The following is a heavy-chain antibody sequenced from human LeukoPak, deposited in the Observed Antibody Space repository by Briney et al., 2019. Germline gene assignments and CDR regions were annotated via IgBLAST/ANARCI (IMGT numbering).Heavy chain of an antibody. CDR2: ISSSSSYI. D-gene: IGHD3-10*01. Sequence: PGGSLRLSCAASGFTFSSYSMNWVRQAPGKGLEWVSSISSSSSYIYYADSVKGRFTISRDNAKNSLYLQMNSLRAEDTAVYYCARELGGSGSQNYWGQGTLVTVSS. CDR1: GFTFSSYS. V-gene: IGHV3-21*01. J-gene: IGHJ4*02. CDR3: ARELGGSGSQNY.